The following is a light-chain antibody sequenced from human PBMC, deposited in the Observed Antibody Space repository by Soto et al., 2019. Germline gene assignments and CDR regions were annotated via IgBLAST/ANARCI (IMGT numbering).Light chain of an antibody. CDR3: QQYDILPIT. CDR2: DAS. Sequence: DIQMTQSPSSLSASVGDRVTITCRASRTISSYLNWYQQKPGKAPNLLIYDASNLEIRVPSRFSGSGSGTHFTFTISSLRTEDIGTYYCQQYDILPITFGRGTRLEIK. CDR1: RTISSY. V-gene: IGKV1-33*01. J-gene: IGKJ5*01.